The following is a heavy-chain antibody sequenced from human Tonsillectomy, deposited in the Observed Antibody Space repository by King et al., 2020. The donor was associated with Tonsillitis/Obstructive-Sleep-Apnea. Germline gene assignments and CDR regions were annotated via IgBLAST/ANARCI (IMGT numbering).Heavy chain of an antibody. D-gene: IGHD2-15*01. CDR3: AKAAPPYCSGGGCYSDY. CDR1: GFTFDDYA. J-gene: IGHJ4*02. Sequence: VQLVESGGGLVQPGRSLRLSCAASGFTFDDYAMHWVRQAPGKGLEGVSGISWNSGSITYADSVKGRFTISRDNAKNSLYLQMNSLRADDTALYYCAKAAPPYCSGGGCYSDYWGQGTLVTVSS. V-gene: IGHV3-9*01. CDR2: ISWNSGSI.